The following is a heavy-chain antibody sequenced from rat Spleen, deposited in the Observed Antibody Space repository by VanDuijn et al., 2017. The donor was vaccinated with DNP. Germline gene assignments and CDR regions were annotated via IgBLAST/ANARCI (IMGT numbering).Heavy chain of an antibody. CDR2: INPDGGST. J-gene: IGHJ4*01. CDR1: GFTFSNYG. V-gene: IGHV5S23*01. Sequence: EVQLVESGGGLVQPGRSLKLSCAASGFTFSNYGMAWVRQVPGKGLEWVASINPDGGSTYYPDSVKGRFTISRDNAENTVYLQMNSLRSEDTATYYCTSPVPSGHYVMDAWGQGTSVTVSS. D-gene: IGHD4-3*01. CDR3: TSPVPSGHYVMDA.